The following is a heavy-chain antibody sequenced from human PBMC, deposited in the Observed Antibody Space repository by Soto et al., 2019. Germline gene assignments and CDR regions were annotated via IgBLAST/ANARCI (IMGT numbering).Heavy chain of an antibody. J-gene: IGHJ4*02. D-gene: IGHD3-16*02. Sequence: QVQLVESGGGVVQPGRSLRLSCAASGFTFSSYGMHWVRQAPGKGLEWVAVISYDGSNKYYADSVKGRFTISRDNSKNNPYSKKNGLRTEDTAVNYRAKTGSGGGCALEELSSDYWGQGTLVTVSS. V-gene: IGHV3-30*18. CDR3: AKTGSGGGCALEELSSDY. CDR1: GFTFSSYG. CDR2: ISYDGSNK.